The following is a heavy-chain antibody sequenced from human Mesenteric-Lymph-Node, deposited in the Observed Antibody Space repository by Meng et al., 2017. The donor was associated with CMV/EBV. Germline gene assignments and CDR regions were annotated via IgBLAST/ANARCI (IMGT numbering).Heavy chain of an antibody. CDR3: ARVTRSLIGYFDY. V-gene: IGHV4-39*07. D-gene: IGHD2/OR15-2a*01. CDR1: GGSISSSSYY. CDR2: IYYSGST. J-gene: IGHJ4*02. Sequence: GSLRLSCTVSGGSISSSSYYWGWIRQPPGKGLEGIGSIYYSGSTYYNPSLKSRVTISVDTSKNQFSLKLSSVTAADTAVYYCARVTRSLIGYFDYWGQGTLVTVSS.